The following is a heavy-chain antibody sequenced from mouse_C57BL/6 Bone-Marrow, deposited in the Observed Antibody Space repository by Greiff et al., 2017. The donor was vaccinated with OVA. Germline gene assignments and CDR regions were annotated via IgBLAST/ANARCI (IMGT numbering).Heavy chain of an antibody. CDR2: IHPNSGST. D-gene: IGHD1-1*01. Sequence: VQLQQPGAELVKPGASVKLSCKASGYTFTSYWMHWVKQRPGQGLEWIGMIHPNSGSTNYNEKFKSKATLTVDKSSSTAYMQLSSLTSEDSAVYYCARRYGSSSLFDYWGQGTTLTVSS. J-gene: IGHJ2*01. CDR1: GYTFTSYW. V-gene: IGHV1-64*01. CDR3: ARRYGSSSLFDY.